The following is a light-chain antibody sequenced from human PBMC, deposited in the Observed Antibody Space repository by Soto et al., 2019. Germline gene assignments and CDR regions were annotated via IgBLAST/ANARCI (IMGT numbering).Light chain of an antibody. J-gene: IGLJ3*02. CDR2: VYGDGSH. Sequence: QSVLTQSPSASASLGASVKLTCTLSSGHINYAIAWHQQQPEKGPRHLMKVYGDGSHTTGDGIPDRFSGSSSGAERYLTISSLQSEDEADYYCQTWGTGFRVFGGGTKLTVL. V-gene: IGLV4-69*01. CDR3: QTWGTGFRV. CDR1: SGHINYA.